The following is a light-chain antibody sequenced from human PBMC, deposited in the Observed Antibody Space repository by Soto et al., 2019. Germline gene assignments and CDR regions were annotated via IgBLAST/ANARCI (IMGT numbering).Light chain of an antibody. CDR3: QQYNNWTLT. Sequence: EIVMTQSPATLSLSPGERATLSCRASQSVSGNFVWYQQKPGQPPRLLIYGASTRATGIPARFSGSGSGTEFTLTISSLQSEDFAVYYCQQYNNWTLTFGGGTKVEIK. J-gene: IGKJ4*01. CDR1: QSVSGN. V-gene: IGKV3-15*01. CDR2: GAS.